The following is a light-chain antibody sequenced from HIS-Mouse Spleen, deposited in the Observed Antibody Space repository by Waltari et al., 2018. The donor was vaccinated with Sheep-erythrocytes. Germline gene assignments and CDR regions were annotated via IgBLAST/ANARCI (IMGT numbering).Light chain of an antibody. CDR1: SSDVGGYNY. J-gene: IGLJ1*01. V-gene: IGLV2-11*01. CDR2: DVS. Sequence: QSALTQPRSVSGSPGQSVTISCTGTSSDVGGYNYVSWYQQHPGKAPKLMIYDVSKRPSGVPDRFSGSKSGTTASLTISGLQAKDEADYYCCSYAGSYNHVFATGTKVTVL. CDR3: CSYAGSYNHV.